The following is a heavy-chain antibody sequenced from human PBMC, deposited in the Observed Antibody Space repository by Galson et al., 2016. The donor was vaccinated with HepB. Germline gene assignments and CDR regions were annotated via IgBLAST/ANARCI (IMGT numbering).Heavy chain of an antibody. Sequence: SLRLSCAASGFTFSSYWMSWVRQAPGKGLEWMAVISDDGSTQYYADSVKGRFTISRDNSKNTLYLQMNSLRLEDTAVYYCARGLGWISWSFDYWGQRTLVTVSS. D-gene: IGHD5-12*01. J-gene: IGHJ4*02. V-gene: IGHV3-30*03. CDR1: GFTFSSYW. CDR2: ISDDGSTQ. CDR3: ARGLGWISWSFDY.